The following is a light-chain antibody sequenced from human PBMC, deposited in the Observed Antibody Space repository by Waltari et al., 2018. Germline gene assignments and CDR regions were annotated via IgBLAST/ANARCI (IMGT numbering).Light chain of an antibody. CDR1: SSEVGGYNY. CDR3: SSYTSSGTRV. J-gene: IGLJ3*02. CDR2: DVT. Sequence: QSALTQPASVSGSPGQSITIPCSGTSSEVGGYNYASWSQQQPGKAPKLMIYDVTNRPSGVSDRFSGSKSGNTASLTISGLQAEDEADYYCSSYTSSGTRVFGGGTKLTVL. V-gene: IGLV2-14*01.